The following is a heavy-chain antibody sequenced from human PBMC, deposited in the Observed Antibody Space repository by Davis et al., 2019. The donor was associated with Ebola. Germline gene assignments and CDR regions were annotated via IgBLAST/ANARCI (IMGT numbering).Heavy chain of an antibody. CDR1: GYTFTSYG. D-gene: IGHD2-2*02. CDR3: ARDREDIVIVPADIVYTAGYYYGMDV. J-gene: IGHJ6*02. CDR2: ISPYNGNT. V-gene: IGHV1-18*01. Sequence: AASVKVSCKASGYTFTSYGISWVRQAPGQGLEWMGWISPYNGNTNYAHKLQGRVTMTTDPSTSTAYMELRSLRSDDTAVYYCARDREDIVIVPADIVYTAGYYYGMDVWGQGTTVTVSS.